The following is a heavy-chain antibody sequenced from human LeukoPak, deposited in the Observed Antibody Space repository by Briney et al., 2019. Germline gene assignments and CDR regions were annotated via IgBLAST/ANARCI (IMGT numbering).Heavy chain of an antibody. CDR1: GYSISSSNW. CDR2: IYYSGSI. V-gene: IGHV4-28*05. Sequence: PSDTLSLTCAVSGYSISSSNWWGGIRQPPGEGVEGIGYIYYSGSIYYNPSLKIRVTMSVDTSKIQFSLKLSSVTAVDTAVYYCARSLGDYDWYFDLWGRGTLVTVSS. D-gene: IGHD4-17*01. J-gene: IGHJ2*01. CDR3: ARSLGDYDWYFDL.